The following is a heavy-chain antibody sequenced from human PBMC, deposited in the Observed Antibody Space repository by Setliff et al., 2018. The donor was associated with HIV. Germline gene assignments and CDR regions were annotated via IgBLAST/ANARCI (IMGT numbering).Heavy chain of an antibody. CDR2: IHTSGST. D-gene: IGHD5-12*01. CDR3: ARQPLYNDYDWRSYYFDY. V-gene: IGHV4-61*09. CDR1: GGSISSGDYY. J-gene: IGHJ4*02. Sequence: TLSLTCTVSGGSISSGDYYWTWIRQPAGKGLQWIGHIHTSGSTKYNPSLKSRVTISVDTSKNQFSLKLRSVTAADTAVYYCARQPLYNDYDWRSYYFDYWGQGSLVTVSS.